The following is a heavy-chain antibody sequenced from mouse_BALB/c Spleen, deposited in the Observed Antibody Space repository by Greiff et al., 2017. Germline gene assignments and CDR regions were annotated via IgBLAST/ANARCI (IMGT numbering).Heavy chain of an antibody. J-gene: IGHJ3*01. V-gene: IGHV1-7*01. Sequence: QVQLKESGAELAKPGASVKMSCKASGYTFTSYWMHWVKQRPGQGLEWIGYINPSTGYTEYNQKFKDKATLTADKSSSTACMQLSSLTSEDSAVYYCARPRWDYYYDGFAYWGQGTLVTVSA. CDR3: ARPRWDYYYDGFAY. D-gene: IGHD2-4*01. CDR2: INPSTGYT. CDR1: GYTFTSYW.